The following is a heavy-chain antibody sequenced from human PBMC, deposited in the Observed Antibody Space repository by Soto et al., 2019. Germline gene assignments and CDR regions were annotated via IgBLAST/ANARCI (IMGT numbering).Heavy chain of an antibody. Sequence: QVQLVQSGAEVKKPGSSVKVSCKAPGGTLSSYAINWVRQAPGQGLEWMGGIIPIFGSANYAPKFQGRVTISADESTSTAYMEVSSLRSEDTDVYYCAGTNDIPYYHGMDVWGQGNKVKVSS. D-gene: IGHD1-1*01. CDR2: IIPIFGSA. J-gene: IGHJ6*02. CDR3: AGTNDIPYYHGMDV. CDR1: GGTLSSYA. V-gene: IGHV1-69*01.